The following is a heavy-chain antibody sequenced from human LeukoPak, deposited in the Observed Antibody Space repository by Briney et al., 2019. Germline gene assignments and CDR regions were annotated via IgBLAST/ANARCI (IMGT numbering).Heavy chain of an antibody. J-gene: IGHJ4*02. CDR1: GFSFSDYY. V-gene: IGHV3-11*04. D-gene: IGHD2-15*01. Sequence: GGSLRLSCAASGFSFSDYYLRWIRQAPGKGLECVSYISSSGSTKYYADSVKGRFTISRDNAKNSLYLQMNSLRAEDTAVYYCARVSGYFDYWGQGTLVTVSS. CDR3: ARVSGYFDY. CDR2: ISSSGSTK.